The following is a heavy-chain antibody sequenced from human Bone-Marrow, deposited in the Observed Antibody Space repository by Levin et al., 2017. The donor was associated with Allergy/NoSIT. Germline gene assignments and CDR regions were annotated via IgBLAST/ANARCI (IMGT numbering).Heavy chain of an antibody. CDR1: GFAFNTYW. V-gene: IGHV3-74*01. CDR3: AREYYGFWTGYYYDS. Sequence: LSLTCAASGFAFNTYWMHWVRQAPGKGLIWVSRIDSDGTTTNYADSVKGRFTVSRDNAKNTLVLQMNSLRVEDTAVYYCAREYYGFWTGYYYDSWGQGTLVTVSS. J-gene: IGHJ5*01. D-gene: IGHD3-3*01. CDR2: IDSDGTTT.